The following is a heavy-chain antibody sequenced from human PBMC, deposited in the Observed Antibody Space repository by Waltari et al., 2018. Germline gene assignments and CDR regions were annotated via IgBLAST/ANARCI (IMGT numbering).Heavy chain of an antibody. J-gene: IGHJ4*02. CDR2: IYESGST. CDR3: VRDQGSSWTLLDY. V-gene: IGHV4-39*07. CDR1: GGSISSNGDY. Sequence: QLQLQESGPGLVKPSETLSLTCSVSGGSISSNGDYWSWVRQPPGKGLEWIGSIYESGSTYYNPSLESRVTISADTPKNQFSLKLTSVTAADTAVYFCVRDQGSSWTLLDYWGQGILVTVSS. D-gene: IGHD6-13*01.